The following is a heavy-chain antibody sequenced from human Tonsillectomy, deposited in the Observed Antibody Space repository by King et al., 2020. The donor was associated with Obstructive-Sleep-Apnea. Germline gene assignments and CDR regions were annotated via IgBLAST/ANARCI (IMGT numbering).Heavy chain of an antibody. D-gene: IGHD1-1*01. CDR1: GYTFTSYY. CDR2: INSSGGGT. CDR3: ARDGATGTTRWDY. Sequence: VQLVQSGAEVKKPGASVKVSCKASGYTFTSYYMHWVRQAPGQGLEWMGIINSSGGGTSYAQKFQGRVTMTRDTSTSTVYMELSSLGSEDTAVYYWARDGATGTTRWDYWGQGTLVIVSS. J-gene: IGHJ4*02. V-gene: IGHV1-46*01.